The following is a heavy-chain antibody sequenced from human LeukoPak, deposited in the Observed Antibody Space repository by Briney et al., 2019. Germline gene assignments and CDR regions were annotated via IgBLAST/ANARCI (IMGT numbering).Heavy chain of an antibody. D-gene: IGHD3-16*01. CDR2: TRGNGET. J-gene: IGHJ4*02. Sequence: GGSLRLSCAASGLSFSSFAMSWVRQGPARGLEWVSSTRGNGETFYADSVKGRFTLSSDNSRNTVYFQLNNLRVEDTAIYYCAKASWVSSTDAVRWGQGTLVTVSS. CDR3: AKASWVSSTDAVR. V-gene: IGHV3-23*01. CDR1: GLSFSSFA.